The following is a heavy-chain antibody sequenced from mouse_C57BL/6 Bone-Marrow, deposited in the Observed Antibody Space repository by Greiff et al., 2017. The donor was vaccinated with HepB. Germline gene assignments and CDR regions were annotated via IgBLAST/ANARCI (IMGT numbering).Heavy chain of an antibody. V-gene: IGHV5-4*01. CDR3: ARDPGDFDY. CDR2: ISDGGSYT. Sequence: EVQLQESGGGLVKPGGSLKLSCAASGFTFSSYAMSWVRQTPEKRLEWVATISDGGSYTYYPDNVKGRFTISRDNAKNNLYLQMSHLKSEDTAMYYCARDPGDFDYWGQGTTLTVSS. J-gene: IGHJ2*01. CDR1: GFTFSSYA.